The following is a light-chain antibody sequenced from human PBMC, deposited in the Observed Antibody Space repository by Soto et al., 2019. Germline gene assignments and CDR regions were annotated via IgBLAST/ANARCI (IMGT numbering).Light chain of an antibody. CDR1: QSISSD. J-gene: IGKJ1*01. Sequence: DIQMTQSPSSLSASVGDRVTITCRASQSISSDLNWYQQKPGKAPKLLIYAASSLQTGVPSRFSGSGSGTDFTLSISSLQREDFATYYCQQSYITPPGTFGQGTKV. CDR3: QQSYITPPGT. V-gene: IGKV1-39*01. CDR2: AAS.